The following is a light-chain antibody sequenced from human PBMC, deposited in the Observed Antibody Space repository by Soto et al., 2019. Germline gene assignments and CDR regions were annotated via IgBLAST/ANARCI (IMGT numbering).Light chain of an antibody. Sequence: DIQMTQSPSSLSASVGDRVTITCRASQSISTYLNWYQQKPGKAPKLLIYAASSLQSGVPSRFSGSGSETDFTLTISSLQPEDFATYSCRKSYSTTWTFGQGTKVDIK. J-gene: IGKJ1*01. V-gene: IGKV1-39*01. CDR2: AAS. CDR3: RKSYSTTWT. CDR1: QSISTY.